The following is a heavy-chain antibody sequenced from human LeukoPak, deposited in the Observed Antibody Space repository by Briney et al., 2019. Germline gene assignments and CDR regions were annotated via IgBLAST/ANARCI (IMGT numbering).Heavy chain of an antibody. CDR3: VREVGRPKTFYFDS. CDR2: ISETI. Sequence: GGSLRLSCIASGFVFSRDNMNWVRQAPGKGLEWVAHISETIYYADSVQGRFTISRDSAKNSLYLQMSNLRVDDTAMYYCVREVGRPKTFYFDSWGRETPVTVSS. J-gene: IGHJ4*02. D-gene: IGHD3-16*01. CDR1: GFVFSRDN. V-gene: IGHV3-48*04.